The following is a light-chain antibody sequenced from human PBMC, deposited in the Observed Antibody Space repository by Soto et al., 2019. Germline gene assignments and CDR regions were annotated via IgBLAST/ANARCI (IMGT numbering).Light chain of an antibody. CDR3: AAWDGSLDGWV. V-gene: IGLV1-44*01. J-gene: IGLJ2*01. CDR1: SSNSGSNT. Sequence: QSVLTQAPSASGTPGQRGSISCSGSSSNSGSNTVSWYQQCPGTAPKLLIYSNDQRPSGVPERFSGSKSGTSASLAIGGLQSGDEADYYCAAWDGSLDGWVFGGGTKLTVL. CDR2: SND.